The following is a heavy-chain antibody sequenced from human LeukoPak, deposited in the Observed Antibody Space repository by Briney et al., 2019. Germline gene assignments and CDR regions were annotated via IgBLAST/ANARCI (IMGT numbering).Heavy chain of an antibody. V-gene: IGHV4-34*01. J-gene: IGHJ5*02. CDR2: INHSGST. CDR1: GGSFSGYY. D-gene: IGHD1-1*01. Sequence: KPSETLSLTCAVYGGSFSGYYWSWIRQPPGKGLEWIGEINHSGSTNYNPSLKSRVTISVDTSKNQFSLKLSSVTAADTAVYYCARAFYTGTPGRWFDPWGQGTLVTVSS. CDR3: ARAFYTGTPGRWFDP.